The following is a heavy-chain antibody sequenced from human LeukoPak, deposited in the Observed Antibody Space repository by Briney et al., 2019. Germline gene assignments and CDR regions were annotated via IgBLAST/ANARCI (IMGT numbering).Heavy chain of an antibody. CDR2: IYSGGST. V-gene: IGHV3-53*01. D-gene: IGHD3-10*01. Sequence: GGSLRLSCAASGFTVSSNYLSWVRQAPGKGLEWVSVIYSGGSTYYADSVKGRFTISRDNSKNKLYLQLNSLTAEDTAVYYCARDSIFGCPYGSGNYYCGMDVWGQGTTVTVSS. J-gene: IGHJ6*02. CDR3: ARDSIFGCPYGSGNYYCGMDV. CDR1: GFTVSSNY.